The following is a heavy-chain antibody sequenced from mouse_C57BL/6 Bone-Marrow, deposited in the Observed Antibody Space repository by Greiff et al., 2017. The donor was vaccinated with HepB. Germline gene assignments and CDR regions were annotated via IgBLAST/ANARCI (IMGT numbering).Heavy chain of an antibody. D-gene: IGHD1-1*01. V-gene: IGHV10-1*01. CDR3: VRQDYGSPFAY. Sequence: DVKLQESGGGLVQPKGSLKLSCAASGFSFNTYAMNWVSQAPGKGLEWVARIRSKSNNYATYYADSVKDRFTISRDDSESMLYLQMNNLKTEDTAMYYCVRQDYGSPFAYWGQGTLVTVSA. CDR2: IRSKSNNYAT. J-gene: IGHJ3*01. CDR1: GFSFNTYA.